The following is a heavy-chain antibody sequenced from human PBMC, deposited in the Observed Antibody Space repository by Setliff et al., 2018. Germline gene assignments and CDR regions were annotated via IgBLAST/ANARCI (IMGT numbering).Heavy chain of an antibody. Sequence: GGSLRLSCATSGFTFSNYAMTWVRQAPGKGLEWVSTINIGGDVTVYTDSVKGRFTLSRDNSKNTLYLQMNSLTTEDTAVYYCAKDSLEVVIALHGMDVWGQGTTVTVSS. D-gene: IGHD2-21*01. CDR3: AKDSLEVVIALHGMDV. CDR2: INIGGDVT. CDR1: GFTFSNYA. V-gene: IGHV3-23*01. J-gene: IGHJ6*02.